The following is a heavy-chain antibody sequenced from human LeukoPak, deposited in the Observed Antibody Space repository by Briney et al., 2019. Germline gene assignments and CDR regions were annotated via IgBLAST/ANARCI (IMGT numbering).Heavy chain of an antibody. D-gene: IGHD6-19*01. CDR2: INPSGGST. V-gene: IGHV1-46*01. Sequence: GASVKVSCKASGYTFTSYYMHWVRQAPGQGLEWMGIINPSGGSTSYAQKFQGRVTMTRDTSTSTVYMELSSLRSEDTAVYYCARENSIAVAGTGLYYYYYYMDVWGKGTTVTVSS. CDR1: GYTFTSYY. CDR3: ARENSIAVAGTGLYYYYYYMDV. J-gene: IGHJ6*03.